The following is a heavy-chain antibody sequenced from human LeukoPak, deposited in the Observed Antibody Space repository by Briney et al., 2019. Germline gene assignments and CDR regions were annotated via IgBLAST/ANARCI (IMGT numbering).Heavy chain of an antibody. CDR1: GYTFTGYY. J-gene: IGHJ5*02. CDR2: INPNSGGT. D-gene: IGHD2-15*01. CDR3: ARDSLALAYCSGGSCYSWFDP. Sequence: ASVKVSCKASGYTFTGYYMHWVRQAPGRGLEWMGWINPNSGGTNYAQKFQGRVTMTRDTSISTAYMELSRLRSDDTAVYYCARDSLALAYCSGGSCYSWFDPWGQGTLVTVSS. V-gene: IGHV1-2*02.